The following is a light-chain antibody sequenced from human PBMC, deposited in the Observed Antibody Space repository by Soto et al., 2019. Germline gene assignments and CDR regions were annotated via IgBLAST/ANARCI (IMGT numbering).Light chain of an antibody. J-gene: IGLJ3*02. V-gene: IGLV2-11*01. CDR2: DVS. CDR1: GSDVGGYDY. Sequence: QSALTQPSSVSGSPGQSVTISCTGTGSDVGGYDYVSWYQQHPGKAPKLIIYDVSKRPSGVPDRFSGSKSGNTASLTISGLQAEDEADYYCCSYAGSYTWVFGGGTKVTVL. CDR3: CSYAGSYTWV.